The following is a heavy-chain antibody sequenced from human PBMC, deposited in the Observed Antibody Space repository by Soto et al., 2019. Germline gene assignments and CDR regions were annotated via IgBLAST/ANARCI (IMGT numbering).Heavy chain of an antibody. CDR1: GGSTNTFY. CDR3: AREGSYSAYNFAHGIQLWSFDF. Sequence: SETLSLTCTVSGGSTNTFYWSWVRQPAGKGLEWIGRIFSSGSTSFNPSLESRVAMSVDTSKNHFSLNLSSVTAADMAVYYCAREGSYSAYNFAHGIQLWSFDFWGQGALVTVSS. D-gene: IGHD5-12*01. J-gene: IGHJ4*02. CDR2: IFSSGST. V-gene: IGHV4-4*07.